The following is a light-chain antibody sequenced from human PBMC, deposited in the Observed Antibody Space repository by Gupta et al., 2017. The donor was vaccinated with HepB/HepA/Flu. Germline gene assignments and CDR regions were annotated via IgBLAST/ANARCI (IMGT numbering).Light chain of an antibody. Sequence: DIQMTPFPSSLSASVGDRVTITCQASQDISNYLNWYQQKPGKAPKLLIYDASNWETGVPSRFSGSGSGTDFTFTISSLQPEDIATYYCQQDDNLPLTFGGGTKVEIK. CDR2: DAS. CDR1: QDISNY. J-gene: IGKJ4*01. V-gene: IGKV1-33*01. CDR3: QQDDNLPLT.